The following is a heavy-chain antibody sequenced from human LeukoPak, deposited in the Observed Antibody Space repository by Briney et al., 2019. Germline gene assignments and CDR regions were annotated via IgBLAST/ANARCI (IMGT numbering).Heavy chain of an antibody. CDR3: ARDYASRSYEACDY. D-gene: IGHD3-10*01. CDR1: GGTFSSYG. CDR2: IIPIFDTA. Sequence: GASVKVSCKASGGTFSSYGISWVRQAPGQGLEWMGGIIPIFDTAHYAQQFQGRVTITADESTSTTYMALSSLRSEDTAVYYCARDYASRSYEACDYWAREPWSPSPQ. J-gene: IGHJ4*02. V-gene: IGHV1-69*13.